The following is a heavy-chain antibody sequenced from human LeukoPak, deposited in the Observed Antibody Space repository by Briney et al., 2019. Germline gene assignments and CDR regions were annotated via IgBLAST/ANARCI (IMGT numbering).Heavy chain of an antibody. D-gene: IGHD6-13*01. J-gene: IGHJ4*02. Sequence: PSGTLSLTCAVSGGSISSSNWWSWVRQPPGKGLEWIGEIYHSGSTNYNPSLKSRVTISVDTSKNQFSLKLSSVTAADTAVYYCARGGIAAAGTGRRGDYWGQGTLVTVSS. CDR3: ARGGIAAAGTGRRGDY. CDR1: GGSISSSNW. CDR2: IYHSGST. V-gene: IGHV4-4*02.